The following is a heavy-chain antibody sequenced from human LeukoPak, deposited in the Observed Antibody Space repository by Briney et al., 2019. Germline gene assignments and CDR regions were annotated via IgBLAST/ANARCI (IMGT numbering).Heavy chain of an antibody. D-gene: IGHD2-21*02. V-gene: IGHV3-23*01. J-gene: IGHJ4*02. Sequence: GGSLRLSGAASGFTFSSVAMTWVRQGPGKGREWVSVISGSGDKTYYADSVKGRFTISRDNSKNTLYLQMNSLRAEDTAVYFCAKDRSLNGGDSNGYFDYWGQGTLVTVSS. CDR3: AKDRSLNGGDSNGYFDY. CDR1: GFTFSSVA. CDR2: ISGSGDKT.